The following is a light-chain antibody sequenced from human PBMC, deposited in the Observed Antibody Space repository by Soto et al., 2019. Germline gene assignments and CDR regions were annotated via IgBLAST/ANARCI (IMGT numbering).Light chain of an antibody. Sequence: EIVLTQYPSTLSLSPGERATLSCRASQSVSSYLAWYQQKPGQAPRLLIYDASTRATGIPARFSGSGSGTEFTLTISNLQSEDFAVYYCHQYNKWPPITFGQGTRLEIK. CDR2: DAS. J-gene: IGKJ5*01. CDR1: QSVSSY. CDR3: HQYNKWPPIT. V-gene: IGKV3-15*01.